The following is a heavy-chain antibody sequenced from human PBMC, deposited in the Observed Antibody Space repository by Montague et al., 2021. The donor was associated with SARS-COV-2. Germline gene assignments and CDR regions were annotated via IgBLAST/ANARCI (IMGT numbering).Heavy chain of an antibody. V-gene: IGHV3-9*01. CDR1: GFTFDDFA. D-gene: IGHD3-10*01. CDR2: ISWDGGVK. CDR3: AKGRHGSGTYYSDS. Sequence: SLRLSCAASGFTFDDFAMHWVRQAPGQGLEWVSRISWDGGVKGYADSVKGRFTISRDNARNSLYLQMNSLRPDDTAFYYCAKGRHGSGTYYSDSWGQGTLVTVSS. J-gene: IGHJ4*02.